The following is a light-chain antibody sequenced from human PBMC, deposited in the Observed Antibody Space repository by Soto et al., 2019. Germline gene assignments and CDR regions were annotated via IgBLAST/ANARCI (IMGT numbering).Light chain of an antibody. V-gene: IGLV1-44*01. CDR2: NNN. CDR3: SSYAGTNNLLYV. CDR1: SSNFGSAT. Sequence: QSVLTQPPSASGTPGQRVTFSCSGSSSNFGSATVNWYQQLPGTAPKLLIFNNNQRPSGVPDRFSGSKSGTSASLAISGLQPEDEADYYCSSYAGTNNLLYVFGTGTKVTVL. J-gene: IGLJ1*01.